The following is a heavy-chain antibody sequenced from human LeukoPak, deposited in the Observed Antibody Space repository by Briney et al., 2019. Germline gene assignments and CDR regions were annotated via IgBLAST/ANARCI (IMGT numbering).Heavy chain of an antibody. CDR2: INHSGST. CDR3: ACLSSGYYYADY. J-gene: IGHJ4*02. V-gene: IGHV4-34*01. D-gene: IGHD3-22*01. Sequence: SETLSLTCAVYGGSFSGYYWSWIRQPPGKGLEWIGEINHSGSTNYNPSLKSRVTISVDTSKNQFSLKLSSVTAADTAVYYCACLSSGYYYADYWGQGTLVTVSS. CDR1: GGSFSGYY.